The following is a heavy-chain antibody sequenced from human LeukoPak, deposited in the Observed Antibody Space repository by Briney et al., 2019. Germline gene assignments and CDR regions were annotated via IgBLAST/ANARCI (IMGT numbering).Heavy chain of an antibody. D-gene: IGHD3-10*01. V-gene: IGHV3-23*01. CDR1: GFTFSSYA. CDR3: ASGHYGSGSLDY. Sequence: PGGSLRLSCAASGFTFSSYAMSWVRQAPGKGLEWVSAISGSGGSTYYADSVKGRFTISRDNSKNTLYLQMNSLRAEDTAVYYCASGHYGSGSLDYWGQGTLVTVSS. J-gene: IGHJ4*02. CDR2: ISGSGGST.